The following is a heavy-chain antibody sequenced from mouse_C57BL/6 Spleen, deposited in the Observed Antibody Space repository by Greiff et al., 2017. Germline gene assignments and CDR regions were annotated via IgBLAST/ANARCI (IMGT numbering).Heavy chain of an antibody. Sequence: VQLQESVAELVRPGTSVKVSCTASGYAFTNYFIEWVKQRPGQGLEWIGVINPGSGGTNYNEKFKGKATLTADKSSNTAYMQLSSLTSEDAAVYCGARTPLDDGYYDWYFDVWGTGTTVTVSS. J-gene: IGHJ1*03. CDR1: GYAFTNYF. CDR3: ARTPLDDGYYDWYFDV. V-gene: IGHV1-54*01. D-gene: IGHD2-3*01. CDR2: INPGSGGT.